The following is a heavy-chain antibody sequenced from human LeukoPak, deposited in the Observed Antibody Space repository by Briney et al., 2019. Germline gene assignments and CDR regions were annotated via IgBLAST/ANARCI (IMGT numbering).Heavy chain of an antibody. CDR3: ARPRLGSINWYIALDI. V-gene: IGHV3-21*01. CDR2: IGSSGTYI. CDR1: EFPFSSYS. J-gene: IGHJ3*02. Sequence: PGGSLRLSCAASEFPFSSYSMIWVRQAPGKGLEWVSSIGSSGTYIYYADSVKGRFTISRDNAKNSLYLQMNGLRAEDTAVYYCARPRLGSINWYIALDIWGQGTMVTVSS. D-gene: IGHD6-13*01.